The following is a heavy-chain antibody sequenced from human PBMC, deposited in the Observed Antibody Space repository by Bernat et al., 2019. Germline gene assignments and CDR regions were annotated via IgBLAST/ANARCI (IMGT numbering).Heavy chain of an antibody. CDR3: ARSRYSSSWPGDY. CDR1: GFTVSSNY. D-gene: IGHD6-13*01. Sequence: EVQLVESGGGLVQPGGSLRLSCAASGFTVSSNYMSWVRQAPGKGLEWVSVIYSGGSTYYADSVKGRFTISRDNSKNTLYLQMNSLGAEDTAVYYCARSRYSSSWPGDYWGQGTLVTVSS. CDR2: IYSGGST. V-gene: IGHV3-66*01. J-gene: IGHJ4*02.